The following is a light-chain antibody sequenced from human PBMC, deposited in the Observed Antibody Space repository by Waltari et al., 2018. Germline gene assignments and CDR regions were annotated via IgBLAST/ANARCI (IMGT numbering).Light chain of an antibody. CDR2: DDS. Sequence: SYVLTQPPSVSVAPGQTARITCGGNNIGSKSVHWYEQKPGQAPVLVVDDDSDRPSGIPERFSGSNAGNTATLTISRVEAGDEADYYCQVWDSSSDPNYVFGTGTKVTVL. CDR1: NIGSKS. CDR3: QVWDSSSDPNYV. V-gene: IGLV3-21*02. J-gene: IGLJ1*01.